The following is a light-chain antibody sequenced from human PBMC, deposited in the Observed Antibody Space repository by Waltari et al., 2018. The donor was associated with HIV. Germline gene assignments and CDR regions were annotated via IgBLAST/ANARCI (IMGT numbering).Light chain of an antibody. V-gene: IGLV2-14*01. CDR3: SSYTSSSTLV. Sequence: QSALTQPVSVSGSPGQSITISCTGTSSDVGGYKYVSWYQQHPGKAPKLMIYDVSKRPSGVSNRFSGSKSGNTASLTISGLQAEDEADYYCSSYTSSSTLVFGGGTKLTVL. CDR1: SSDVGGYKY. CDR2: DVS. J-gene: IGLJ3*02.